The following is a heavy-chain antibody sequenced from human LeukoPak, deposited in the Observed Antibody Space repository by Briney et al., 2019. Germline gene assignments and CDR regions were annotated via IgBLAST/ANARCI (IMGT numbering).Heavy chain of an antibody. CDR3: ARPRGNVEMATIPFDS. J-gene: IGHJ4*02. Sequence: GGSLRLSCAASGFTFSSHSMNWVRQAPGKGLEWVSSISSSSSSYIYYADSVKGRFTVSRHNAKNSLYLQMNSLRAEDTAVYYCARPRGNVEMATIPFDSWGQGTLVTVSS. CDR2: ISSSSSSYI. CDR1: GFTFSSHS. V-gene: IGHV3-21*01. D-gene: IGHD5-24*01.